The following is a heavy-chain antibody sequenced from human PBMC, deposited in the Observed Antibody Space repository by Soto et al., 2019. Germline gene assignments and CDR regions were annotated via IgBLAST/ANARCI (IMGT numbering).Heavy chain of an antibody. CDR2: GTYSGTT. D-gene: IGHD4-17*01. V-gene: IGHV4-61*01. J-gene: IGHJ4*02. Sequence: SETLSLTCTVSGVSVSSGSFYWAWIRQPPGQGLEWIGFGTYSGTTNYKPSLKSRVTISVDTSRSQISLKVSSMTAADTAVYYCARGATVTQYDYWGQGTLVTVSS. CDR1: GVSVSSGSFY. CDR3: ARGATVTQYDY.